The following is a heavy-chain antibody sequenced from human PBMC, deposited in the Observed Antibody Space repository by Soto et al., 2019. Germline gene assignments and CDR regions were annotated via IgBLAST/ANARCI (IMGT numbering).Heavy chain of an antibody. CDR1: GDSIISSDFY. V-gene: IGHV4-39*01. D-gene: IGHD3-3*02. J-gene: IGHJ5*02. CDR2: IFYLGSS. CDR3: ARQSLALRKNNWFDP. Sequence: SETLSLTCTVSGDSIISSDFYWDWVRQPPGKGLEWIGSIFYLGSSYYNPSLKSRVTMSVDTSKNQFSLRLRSVTAADTALYFCARQSLALRKNNWFDPWGQGIMVTVSS.